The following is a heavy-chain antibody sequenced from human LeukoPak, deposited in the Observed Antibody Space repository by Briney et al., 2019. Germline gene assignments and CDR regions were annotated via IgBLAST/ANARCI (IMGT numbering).Heavy chain of an antibody. CDR3: ARVGLWFGDLGYY. CDR2: IYSGGST. D-gene: IGHD3-10*01. V-gene: IGHV3-66*01. CDR1: GFTFSSYA. J-gene: IGHJ4*02. Sequence: GGSLRLSCAASGFTFSSYAMSWVRQAPGKGLEWVSVIYSGGSTYYADSVKGRFTISRDNSKNTLYLQMNSLRAEDTAVYYCARVGLWFGDLGYYWGQGTLVTVSS.